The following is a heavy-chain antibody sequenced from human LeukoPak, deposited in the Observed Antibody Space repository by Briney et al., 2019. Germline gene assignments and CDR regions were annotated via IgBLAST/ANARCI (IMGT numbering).Heavy chain of an antibody. CDR2: ISSNGGST. J-gene: IGHJ4*02. CDR1: GFTFSSYA. D-gene: IGHD3-9*01. V-gene: IGHV3-64D*06. Sequence: GGSLRLSCSASGFTFSSYAMHWVRRAPGKGLEYVSAISSNGGSTYYADSVKGRFTISRDNSKNTLYLQMSSLRAEDTAVYYCVKGGYDILTGYTSFDYWGQGTLVTVSS. CDR3: VKGGYDILTGYTSFDY.